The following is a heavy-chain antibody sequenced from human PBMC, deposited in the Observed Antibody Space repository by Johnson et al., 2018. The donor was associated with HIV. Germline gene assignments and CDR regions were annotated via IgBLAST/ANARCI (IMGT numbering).Heavy chain of an antibody. J-gene: IGHJ3*02. V-gene: IGHV3-30*03. Sequence: VQLVESGGGVVQPGRSLRLSCAASGFTFSSYGMHWVRQAPGKGLECVAVISYDGSNKYYADSVKGRFTISRDNSKNTLYLQMNSLRAEDTAVYYCARDASYYGSANDAFDIWGQGTMVTVSS. D-gene: IGHD3-10*01. CDR2: ISYDGSNK. CDR1: GFTFSSYG. CDR3: ARDASYYGSANDAFDI.